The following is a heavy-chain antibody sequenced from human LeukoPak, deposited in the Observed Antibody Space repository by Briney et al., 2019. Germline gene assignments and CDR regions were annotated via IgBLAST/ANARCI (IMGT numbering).Heavy chain of an antibody. CDR2: IYYSGST. J-gene: IGHJ6*02. D-gene: IGHD3-3*02. Sequence: SETLSLTCAVYGGSFSGYYWSWIRQPPGKGLEWIGYIYYSGSTNYNPSLKSRVTISVDTSKNQFSLKLSSVTAADTAVYYCARSAPIFGVVIPGPYYYYYGMDVWGQGTTVTVSS. CDR1: GGSFSGYY. CDR3: ARSAPIFGVVIPGPYYYYYGMDV. V-gene: IGHV4-59*08.